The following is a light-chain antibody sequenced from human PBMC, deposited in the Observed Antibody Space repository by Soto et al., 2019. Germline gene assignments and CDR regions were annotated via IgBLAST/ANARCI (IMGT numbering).Light chain of an antibody. CDR2: DIF. CDR3: SSWTSKNTVA. V-gene: IGLV2-14*03. CDR1: SSDIGGYNY. J-gene: IGLJ2*01. Sequence: QSALTQPASVSGSPGQSITISCTGSSSDIGGYNYVSWYQQHPGKVPKLIIYDIFNRPSGISDRFSGSKSANTASLTISGLQAEDEADYFCSSWTSKNTVAFGGGTKLTVL.